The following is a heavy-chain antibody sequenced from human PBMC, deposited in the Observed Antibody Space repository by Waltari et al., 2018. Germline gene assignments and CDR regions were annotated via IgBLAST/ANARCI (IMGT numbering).Heavy chain of an antibody. Sequence: EVQLVESGGGLVKPGGSLRLSCAASGFTFSSYSMNWVRQAPGKGLEWVSSISSSSSYIYYADSVKGRFTISRDNAKNSLYLQMNSLRAEDTAVYYCARGWSPYSGSYTSGYWGQGTLVTVSS. CDR1: GFTFSSYS. CDR2: ISSSSSYI. V-gene: IGHV3-21*01. J-gene: IGHJ4*02. D-gene: IGHD1-26*01. CDR3: ARGWSPYSGSYTSGY.